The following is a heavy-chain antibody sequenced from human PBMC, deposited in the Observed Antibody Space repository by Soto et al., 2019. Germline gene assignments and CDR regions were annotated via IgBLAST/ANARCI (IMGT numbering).Heavy chain of an antibody. Sequence: QMQLVESGGGVVQPGRSLRLSCAASGFTFSTYSMHWVRQAPGKGLEWVAVISYDGSNKYYADSVKGRFTISRDNSKNTLYLQMNSLRAEDTAAYYCAREYGIGGAAFDIWGQGTMVTVSS. D-gene: IGHD2-15*01. J-gene: IGHJ3*02. CDR2: ISYDGSNK. CDR1: GFTFSTYS. V-gene: IGHV3-30-3*01. CDR3: AREYGIGGAAFDI.